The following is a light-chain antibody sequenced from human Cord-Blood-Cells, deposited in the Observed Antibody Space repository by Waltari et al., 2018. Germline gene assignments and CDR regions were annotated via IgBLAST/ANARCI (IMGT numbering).Light chain of an antibody. J-gene: IGKJ3*01. CDR2: DAS. Sequence: DIQLTQSPSLLSASVGDRVTITCQASQDISNYLNWYQQKPGKAPKLLIYDASNLETGVPSRFSGSGSGTDFTFTISSLQPEDIATYYCQQYDNLPPFTFGPGTKVDIK. V-gene: IGKV1-33*01. CDR1: QDISNY. CDR3: QQYDNLPPFT.